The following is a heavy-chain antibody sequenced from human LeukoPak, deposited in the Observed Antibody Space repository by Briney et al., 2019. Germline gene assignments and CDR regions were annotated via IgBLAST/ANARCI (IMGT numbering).Heavy chain of an antibody. CDR1: GLSFSNFA. Sequence: GTSLRLSCAASGLSFSNFAMHWVRQAPGKGLQWVAVIWHDGSDKYYADSLKGRFTISRDNSKNTLYLQMNSLGVEDTAVYYCARATGSGSYSWGQGTLVTVSS. D-gene: IGHD3-10*01. J-gene: IGHJ5*02. V-gene: IGHV3-33*01. CDR2: IWHDGSDK. CDR3: ARATGSGSYS.